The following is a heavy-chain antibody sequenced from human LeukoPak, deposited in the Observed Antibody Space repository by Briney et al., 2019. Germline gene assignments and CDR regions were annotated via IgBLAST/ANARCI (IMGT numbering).Heavy chain of an antibody. D-gene: IGHD6-13*01. CDR1: GFTFSDYY. J-gene: IGHJ4*02. CDR2: INSDGSST. Sequence: GGSLRLSCAASGFTFSDYYMSWIRQAPGKGLVWVSRINSDGSSTSYADSVKGRFTISRDNAKNTLYLQMNSLRAEDTAVYYCARDAVEYSSSCDYWGQGTLVTVSS. CDR3: ARDAVEYSSSCDY. V-gene: IGHV3-74*01.